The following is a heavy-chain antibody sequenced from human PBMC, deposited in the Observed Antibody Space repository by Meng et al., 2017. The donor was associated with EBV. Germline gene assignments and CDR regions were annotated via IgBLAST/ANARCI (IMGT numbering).Heavy chain of an antibody. V-gene: IGHV1-69*01. Sequence: QWQWGQSGVGGKEPGSSVKVSCKPSGGTFRSDAVSWVRQAPGQGLEWMGGLIPMSDAPHYAQKFQGRVTMTADESTNTHYMDLSGLRFEDTAVYYCASESGRGFTPDYWGQGTLVTVSS. CDR2: LIPMSDAP. CDR3: ASESGRGFTPDY. J-gene: IGHJ4*02. D-gene: IGHD3-10*01. CDR1: GGTFRSDA.